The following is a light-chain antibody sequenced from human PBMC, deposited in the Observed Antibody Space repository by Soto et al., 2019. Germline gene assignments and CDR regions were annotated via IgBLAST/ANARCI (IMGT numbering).Light chain of an antibody. J-gene: IGLJ2*01. CDR2: EVS. Sequence: QSALTQPASVSGSPGQSIPISFTGTSSDVGRYNLVSWYQQHPGKATKLIIYEVSKWPSGVSNRFSGSKSGNTAALTISGLQAEDEADYYCCSYAGSTTYVVFGGGTKLTVL. V-gene: IGLV2-23*02. CDR3: CSYAGSTTYVV. CDR1: SSDVGRYNL.